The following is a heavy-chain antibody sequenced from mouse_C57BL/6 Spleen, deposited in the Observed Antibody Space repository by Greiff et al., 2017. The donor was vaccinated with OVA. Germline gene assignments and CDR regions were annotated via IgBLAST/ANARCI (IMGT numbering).Heavy chain of an antibody. D-gene: IGHD6-1*01. CDR2: IDPSDSET. CDR1: GYTFTSYW. J-gene: IGHJ3*01. CDR3: ARGATGFAY. Sequence: QVHVKQPGAELVRPGSSVKLSCKASGYTFTSYWMHWVKQRPIQGLEWIGNIDPSDSETHYNQKFKDKATLTVDKSSSTAYMQLSSLTSEDSAVYYCARGATGFAYWGQGTLVTVSA. V-gene: IGHV1-52*01.